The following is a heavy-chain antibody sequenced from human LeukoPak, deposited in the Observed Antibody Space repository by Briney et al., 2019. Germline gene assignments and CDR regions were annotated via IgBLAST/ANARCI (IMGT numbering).Heavy chain of an antibody. Sequence: QPGGSLRLSCAASGFTLSSYAMSWVSQAPGKGLEWDSAISGSGGSTYYADSVKGRFTISRDNSKNTLYLQMNSLRAEDTAVYYCAKDEGSTFDYWGQGTLVTVSS. CDR2: ISGSGGST. J-gene: IGHJ4*02. CDR3: AKDEGSTFDY. CDR1: GFTLSSYA. V-gene: IGHV3-23*01.